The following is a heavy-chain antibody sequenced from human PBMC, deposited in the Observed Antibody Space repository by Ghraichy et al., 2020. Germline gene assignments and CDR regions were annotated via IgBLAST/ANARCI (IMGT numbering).Heavy chain of an antibody. D-gene: IGHD2-2*01. V-gene: IGHV3-23*01. CDR3: ARISGSSTSCCSDY. Sequence: GGSLRLSCAASGVTFSRYAMSWVRQAPGKGLEWVSAISGSGLSTFHADSVKGRFTISSDNSKDTLYLQMNSLGAEHTARYYCARISGSSTSCCSDYWGQGTLVTVAS. J-gene: IGHJ4*02. CDR2: ISGSGLST. CDR1: GVTFSRYA.